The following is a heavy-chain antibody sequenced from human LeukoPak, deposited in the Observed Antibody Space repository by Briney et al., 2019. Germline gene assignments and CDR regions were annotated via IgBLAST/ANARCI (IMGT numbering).Heavy chain of an antibody. D-gene: IGHD5-12*01. CDR1: GYTFTGYY. Sequence: GASVKVSCKASGYTFTGYYMHWVRQAPGQGLEWMGWINPNSGGTNYAQKFQGWVTMTRDTSISTAYMELSRLRSDDTAVYYCARELHSGYVYDAFDIWGQGTMVTVSS. CDR2: INPNSGGT. V-gene: IGHV1-2*04. J-gene: IGHJ3*02. CDR3: ARELHSGYVYDAFDI.